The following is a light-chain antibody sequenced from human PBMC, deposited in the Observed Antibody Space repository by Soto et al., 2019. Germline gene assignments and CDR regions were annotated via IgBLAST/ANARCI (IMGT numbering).Light chain of an antibody. Sequence: DIQMTQSPSSLFASVGDRVTITCQATQDINIYLNWYQQKPGKAPNLLIYDASNLEIGVPSRFSGSGSGTHFTFTISSLQPEDFATYYCHQLDSYPITFGQGTRLEIK. CDR2: DAS. V-gene: IGKV1-33*01. CDR1: QDINIY. CDR3: HQLDSYPIT. J-gene: IGKJ5*01.